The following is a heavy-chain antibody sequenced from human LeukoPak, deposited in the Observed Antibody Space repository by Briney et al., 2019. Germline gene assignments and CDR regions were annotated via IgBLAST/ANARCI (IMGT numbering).Heavy chain of an antibody. CDR2: INPNSGGT. D-gene: IGHD3-10*01. CDR1: GYTFTGYY. J-gene: IGHJ5*02. CDR3: ARAAITMVRGKTYNWFDP. V-gene: IGHV1-2*02. Sequence: ASVKVSCKASGYTFTGYYMHWVRQAPGQGLEWMGWINPNSGGTNYAQKFQGRVTMTRDTSISTAYMELNRLRSDDTAVYYCARAAITMVRGKTYNWFDPWGQGTLVTVSS.